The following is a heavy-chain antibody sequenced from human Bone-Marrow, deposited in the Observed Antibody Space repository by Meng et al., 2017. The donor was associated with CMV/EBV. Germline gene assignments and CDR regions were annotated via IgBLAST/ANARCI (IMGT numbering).Heavy chain of an antibody. V-gene: IGHV1-18*01. CDR3: ARGEGRITIFGVDIKGPLAY. CDR2: ISAYNGNT. J-gene: IGHJ4*02. CDR1: GYTFTSYG. D-gene: IGHD3-3*01. Sequence: ASVKVSCKTSGYTFTSYGISWVRQAPGQGLEWMGWISAYNGNTNYAQKLQGRVTMTTDTSTSTAYMELRSLRSDDTAVYYCARGEGRITIFGVDIKGPLAYWGQGTLVTVSS.